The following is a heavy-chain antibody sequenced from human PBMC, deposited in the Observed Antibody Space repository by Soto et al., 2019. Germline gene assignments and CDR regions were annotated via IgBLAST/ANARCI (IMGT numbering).Heavy chain of an antibody. CDR2: IIPIFGTA. CDR1: GGTFSSYA. Sequence: ASVKVSCKASGGTFSSYAISLVRQAPGQGLEWMGGIIPIFGTANYAQKFQGRVTITADESTSTAYMELSSLRSEDTAVYYCAREGSSGQNYYYYGMDVWGQGTTVTVSS. V-gene: IGHV1-69*13. D-gene: IGHD6-19*01. CDR3: AREGSSGQNYYYYGMDV. J-gene: IGHJ6*02.